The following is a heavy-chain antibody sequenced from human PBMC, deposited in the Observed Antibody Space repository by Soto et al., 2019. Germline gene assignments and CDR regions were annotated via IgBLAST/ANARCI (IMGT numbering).Heavy chain of an antibody. Sequence: QVRLQESGPGLVKPSETLSLTCSVSGVSVSSGSFYWSWIRQPPGKGLEWIGFIYNTETFNYNPSLKSRVTLSVDASKHTFSLKLSSVTAADTAVYYCARVPLRYSSSHNFDSWGQGALVTVSS. J-gene: IGHJ4*02. CDR3: ARVPLRYSSSHNFDS. CDR2: IYNTETF. CDR1: GVSVSSGSFY. D-gene: IGHD6-19*01. V-gene: IGHV4-61*01.